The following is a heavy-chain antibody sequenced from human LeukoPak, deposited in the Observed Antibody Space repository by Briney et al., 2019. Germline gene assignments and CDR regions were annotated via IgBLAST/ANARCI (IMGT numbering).Heavy chain of an antibody. CDR2: ISGSGGST. Sequence: PGGSLRLSCAASGFTFSSYAMSWVRQAPGKGLEWVSAISGSGGSTYYADSVKGRFTISRDNSKNTLYLQMNSLRAEDTAVYYCAKDNHCSSTSCSPFDYWGQGTLVTVSS. V-gene: IGHV3-23*01. CDR1: GFTFSSYA. J-gene: IGHJ4*02. D-gene: IGHD2-2*01. CDR3: AKDNHCSSTSCSPFDY.